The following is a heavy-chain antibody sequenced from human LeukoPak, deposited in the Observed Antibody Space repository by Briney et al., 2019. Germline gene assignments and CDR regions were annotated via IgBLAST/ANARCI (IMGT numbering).Heavy chain of an antibody. CDR3: ATAALGGVRYFDL. D-gene: IGHD3-3*01. CDR1: GGTFSSYA. J-gene: IGHJ2*01. V-gene: IGHV1-69*04. CDR2: IIPILGIA. Sequence: ASVKVSCKASGGTFSSYAISWVRQAPGQGLEWMGRIIPILGIANYAQKFQGRVTITADKSTSTAYMELSSLRSEDTAVYYCATAALGGVRYFDLWGRGTLVTVSS.